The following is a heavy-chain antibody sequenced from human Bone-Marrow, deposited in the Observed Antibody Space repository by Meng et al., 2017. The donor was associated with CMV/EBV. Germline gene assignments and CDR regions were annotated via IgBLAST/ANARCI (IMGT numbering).Heavy chain of an antibody. CDR2: ISWNSGSI. Sequence: GGSLRLSCAASGFTFDDYAMHWVRQAPGKGLEWVSGISWNSGSIGYADSVKGRFTISRDNTKNSLYLQMNSLRVEDTAVYYCARVGEEVQTNKFLDYWGQGTLVTVSS. CDR1: GFTFDDYA. V-gene: IGHV3-9*01. J-gene: IGHJ4*02. D-gene: IGHD3-16*01. CDR3: ARVGEEVQTNKFLDY.